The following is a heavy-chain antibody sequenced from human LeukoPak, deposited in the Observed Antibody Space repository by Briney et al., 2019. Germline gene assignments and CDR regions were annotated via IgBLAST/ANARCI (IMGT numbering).Heavy chain of an antibody. D-gene: IGHD6-19*01. CDR1: GGSISSYY. J-gene: IGHJ5*02. V-gene: IGHV4-59*01. CDR2: IYYSGST. Sequence: PSETLSLTCTVSGGSISSYYWSWIRQPPGKGLEWIGYIYYSGSTNYNPSLKSRVTISVDTSKNQFSLKLSSVIAADTAVYYCARDPYSSGWRNWFDPWGQGTLVTVSS. CDR3: ARDPYSSGWRNWFDP.